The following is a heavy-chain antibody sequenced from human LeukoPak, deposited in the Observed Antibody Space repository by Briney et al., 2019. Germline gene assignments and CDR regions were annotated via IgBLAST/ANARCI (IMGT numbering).Heavy chain of an antibody. CDR3: ARGGPLRYWYFDL. D-gene: IGHD5-12*01. CDR1: GGSISSSSYY. Sequence: SETLSLTCTVSGGSISSSSYYWGWIRQPPGKGLEWIESIYYSGSTYYNPSLKSRVTISVDTSKNQFSLKLSSVTAADTAVYYCARGGPLRYWYFDLWGRGTLVTVSS. V-gene: IGHV4-39*07. J-gene: IGHJ2*01. CDR2: IYYSGST.